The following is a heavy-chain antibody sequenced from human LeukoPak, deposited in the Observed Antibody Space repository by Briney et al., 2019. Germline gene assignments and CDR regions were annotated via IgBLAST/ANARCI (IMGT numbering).Heavy chain of an antibody. D-gene: IGHD5-18*01. V-gene: IGHV3-33*01. J-gene: IGHJ4*02. Sequence: GGSLRLSCAASGFTFSSYGMHWVRQAPGKGLEWVAVIWYDGSNKYYADSVKGRFTISRDNSKNTLYLQMNSLRAEDTAVYYCAREGDTAILFGYWGQGTLVTVSS. CDR2: IWYDGSNK. CDR3: AREGDTAILFGY. CDR1: GFTFSSYG.